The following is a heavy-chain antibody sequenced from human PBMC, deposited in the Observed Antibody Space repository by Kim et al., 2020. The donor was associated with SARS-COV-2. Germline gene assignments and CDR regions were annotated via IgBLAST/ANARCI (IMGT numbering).Heavy chain of an antibody. D-gene: IGHD3-10*01. V-gene: IGHV3-9*01. CDR3: AKDMVRGVIGY. Sequence: IGYADSVKGRFTISRDNAKNSLYLQMNSLRAEDTALYYCAKDMVRGVIGYWGQGTLVTVSS. J-gene: IGHJ4*02. CDR2: I.